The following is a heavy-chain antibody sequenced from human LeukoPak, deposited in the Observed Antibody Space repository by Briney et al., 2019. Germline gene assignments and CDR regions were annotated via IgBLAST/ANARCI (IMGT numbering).Heavy chain of an antibody. CDR1: GYSISSGYY. CDR3: AREVRSSGSSFDP. J-gene: IGHJ5*02. V-gene: IGHV4-38-2*02. CDR2: IYHSGST. D-gene: IGHD3-22*01. Sequence: SETLSLTCTVSGYSISSGYYWGWIRQPPGKGLEWIGSIYHSGSTYYNPSLKSRVTISVDTSKNQFSLKLSSVTAADTAVYYCAREVRSSGSSFDPWGQGTLVTVSS.